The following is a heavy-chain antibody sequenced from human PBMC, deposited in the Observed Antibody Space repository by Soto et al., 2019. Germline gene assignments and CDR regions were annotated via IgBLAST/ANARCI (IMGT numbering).Heavy chain of an antibody. J-gene: IGHJ3*02. D-gene: IGHD7-27*01. V-gene: IGHV3-30*18. Sequence: GGSLRLSCAASGFTFSSYGMHWVRQAPGKGLEWVAVISYDGSNKYYADSVKGRFTISRDNSKNTLYLQMNSLRAEDTAVYYCAKDQINSWGAFDIWGQGTMVTVSS. CDR2: ISYDGSNK. CDR1: GFTFSSYG. CDR3: AKDQINSWGAFDI.